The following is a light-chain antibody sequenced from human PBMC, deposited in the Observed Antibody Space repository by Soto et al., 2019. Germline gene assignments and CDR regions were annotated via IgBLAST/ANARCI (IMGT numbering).Light chain of an antibody. CDR2: ATS. CDR1: QTISSC. CDR3: QQYNDFYPWT. Sequence: DIQMTQSPSTLSGSVGDRVTITCRASQTISSCLAFYHQKPGKAPNYLIYATSTVQSGGPSRFSGSRSGTEFTLTISSLQHDDFATYYCQQYNDFYPWTFGQGTKVDIK. V-gene: IGKV1-5*01. J-gene: IGKJ1*01.